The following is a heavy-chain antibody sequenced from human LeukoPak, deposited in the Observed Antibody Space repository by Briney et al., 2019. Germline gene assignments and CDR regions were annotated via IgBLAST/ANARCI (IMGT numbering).Heavy chain of an antibody. CDR3: AGINLGLRNGLDV. CDR2: ISSSGNTI. V-gene: IGHV3-48*03. D-gene: IGHD7-27*01. CDR1: RFTFSSYE. Sequence: GGSLRLSCAASRFTFSSYEMNWVRQAPGKGLEWISYISSSGNTIYYADSVKGRFTISRDNAKNSLYLQMNSLRAEDTAFYYCAGINLGLRNGLDVWGQGTTVTVSS. J-gene: IGHJ6*02.